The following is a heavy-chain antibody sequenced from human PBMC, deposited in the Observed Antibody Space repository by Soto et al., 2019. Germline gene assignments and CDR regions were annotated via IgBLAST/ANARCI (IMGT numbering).Heavy chain of an antibody. CDR2: IIPIFGTA. Sequence: QVQLVQSGAEVKKPGSSVKVSCKASGGTFSSYAISWVRQAPGQGLEWMGGIIPIFGTANYAQKFQGRVTITADDSTSTAYMELSSLRSEDTAVYYCVAETSCGGDCYSGYFQHWGPGTLVTVSS. V-gene: IGHV1-69*01. CDR3: VAETSCGGDCYSGYFQH. D-gene: IGHD2-21*02. J-gene: IGHJ1*01. CDR1: GGTFSSYA.